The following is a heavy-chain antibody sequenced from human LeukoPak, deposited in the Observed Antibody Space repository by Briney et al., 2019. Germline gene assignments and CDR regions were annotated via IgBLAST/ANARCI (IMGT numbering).Heavy chain of an antibody. CDR1: GFTFSSYA. Sequence: GGSLRLSCAASGFTFSSYAMSWVRQAPGKGLEWVSAISGSGGSTYYADSVKGRFTISRDNSKDTLYLQMNSLRAEDTAVYYCAKGDYYYDSSSALDYWGQGTLVTVSS. CDR2: ISGSGGST. J-gene: IGHJ4*02. D-gene: IGHD3-22*01. CDR3: AKGDYYYDSSSALDY. V-gene: IGHV3-23*01.